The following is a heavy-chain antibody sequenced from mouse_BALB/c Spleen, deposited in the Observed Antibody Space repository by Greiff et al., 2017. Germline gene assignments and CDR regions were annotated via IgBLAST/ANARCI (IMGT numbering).Heavy chain of an antibody. CDR2: IDPENGDT. J-gene: IGHJ3*01. V-gene: IGHV14-4*02. CDR1: GFNIKDYY. CDR3: NDYGNCG. D-gene: IGHD2-1*01. Sequence: VQLQQSGAELVRSGASVKLSCTASGFNIKDYYMHWVKQRPEQGLEWIGWIDPENGDTEYAPKFQGKATMTADTSSNTAYLQLSSLTSEDTAVYYCNDYGNCGWGEGTLVTVSA.